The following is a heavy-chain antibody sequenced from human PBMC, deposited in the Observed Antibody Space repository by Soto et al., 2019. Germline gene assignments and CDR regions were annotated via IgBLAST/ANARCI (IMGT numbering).Heavy chain of an antibody. CDR1: GYTFTIYD. V-gene: IGHV1-18*04. J-gene: IGHJ6*02. CDR3: ASDYFWGITMVRGASDNYGMDV. Sequence: QVRLVQSGAEVKKPGASVKVSCKASGYTFTIYDISWVRQAPGQGLEWMGWISGHNGNRNYAQKIQGRVTMTTDTSPSTAYMELRSLKSDDTAVYYCASDYFWGITMVRGASDNYGMDVWGQGTTVTVSS. CDR2: ISGHNGNR. D-gene: IGHD3-10*01.